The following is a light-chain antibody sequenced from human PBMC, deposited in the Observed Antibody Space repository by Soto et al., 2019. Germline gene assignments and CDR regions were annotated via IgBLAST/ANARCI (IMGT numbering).Light chain of an antibody. CDR3: SSHVGSGV. CDR1: SSDVGSYNY. CDR2: EVN. J-gene: IGLJ3*02. Sequence: QSALTQPPSASGSPGQSVAISCTGTSSDVGSYNYVSWYQQYPGKAPKLIIYEVNKRPSGVPDRFSGSKSGNTASLTVSGLQAEDEADYYCSSHVGSGVFGGGTKVTVL. V-gene: IGLV2-8*01.